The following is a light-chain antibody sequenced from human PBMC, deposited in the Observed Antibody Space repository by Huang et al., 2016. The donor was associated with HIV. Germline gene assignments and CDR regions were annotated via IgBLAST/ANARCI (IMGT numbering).Light chain of an antibody. CDR3: QQLKTYPIT. Sequence: IQLTQSPSSLSASVGDRVTITCRASQGIGRYLVWYQPQPGKAPTLLLYAASTLKSGVPSMFSGSGSGTDFTLTISSLQPEDFATYYCQQLKTYPITFGPGTQVDIK. J-gene: IGKJ3*01. V-gene: IGKV1-9*01. CDR1: QGIGRY. CDR2: AAS.